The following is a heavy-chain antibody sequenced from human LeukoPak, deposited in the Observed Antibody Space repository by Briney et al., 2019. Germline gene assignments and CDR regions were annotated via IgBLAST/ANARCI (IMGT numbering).Heavy chain of an antibody. J-gene: IGHJ6*02. D-gene: IGHD3-10*01. CDR1: GFTFSSYA. CDR2: ISYDGSNK. V-gene: IGHV3-30-3*01. Sequence: GGSLRPSCAASGFTFSSYAMHWVRQAPGKGLEWVAVISYDGSNKYYADSVKGRFTISRDNSKNTLYLQMNSLRAEDTAVYYCARDRGVYYYYGMDVWGQGTTVTVSS. CDR3: ARDRGVYYYYGMDV.